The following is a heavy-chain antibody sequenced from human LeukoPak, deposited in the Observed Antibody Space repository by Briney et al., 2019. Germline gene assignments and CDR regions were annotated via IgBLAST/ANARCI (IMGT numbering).Heavy chain of an antibody. CDR2: ISPNSGGT. J-gene: IGHJ5*02. V-gene: IGHV1-2*02. Sequence: ASVKVSCKASGYTFTGYYMHWVRQAPGRGLEWMGWISPNSGGTNYAQKFQGRVTMTRDTSISTAYMELSRLRSDDTAVYYCAREPVYYDFWSGYNTFDPWGQGTLVTVSS. D-gene: IGHD3-3*01. CDR3: AREPVYYDFWSGYNTFDP. CDR1: GYTFTGYY.